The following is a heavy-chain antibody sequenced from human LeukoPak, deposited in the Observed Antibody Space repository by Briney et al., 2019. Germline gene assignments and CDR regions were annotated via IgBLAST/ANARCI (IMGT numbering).Heavy chain of an antibody. CDR3: ARDQVRGLSDY. V-gene: IGHV3-43D*03. J-gene: IGHJ4*02. CDR2: ISWDGGST. CDR1: GFSFDDYV. D-gene: IGHD3-10*01. Sequence: GGSLRLSCAASGFSFDDYVMHWVRQAPGKGLEWVSLISWDGGSTYYADSVKGRFTISRDNSKNSLYLQMNSLRAEDTALYYCARDQVRGLSDYWGQGTLVTVSS.